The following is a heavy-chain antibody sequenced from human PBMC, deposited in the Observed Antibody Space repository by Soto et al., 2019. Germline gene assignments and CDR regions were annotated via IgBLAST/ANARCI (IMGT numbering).Heavy chain of an antibody. CDR3: ARGGQRDSSGYYPFNY. J-gene: IGHJ4*02. CDR1: GGSISSGGYY. Sequence: SETLSLTCTVSGGSISSGGYYWSWIRQHPGKGLEWIGYIYYSGSTYYNPSLKSRVTISVDTSKNQFSLKLSSVTAADTAVYYCARGGQRDSSGYYPFNYWGQGTLVTVSS. CDR2: IYYSGST. V-gene: IGHV4-31*03. D-gene: IGHD3-22*01.